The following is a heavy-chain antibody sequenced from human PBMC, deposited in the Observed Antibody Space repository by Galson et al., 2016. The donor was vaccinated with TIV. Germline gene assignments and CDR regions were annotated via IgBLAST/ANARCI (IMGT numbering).Heavy chain of an antibody. CDR3: AKMDSSGFDYVRRFDF. CDR1: TLKSSNYA. CDR2: ISVSGGRT. V-gene: IGHV3-23*01. Sequence: SLRLSCAGSTLKSSNYAMSWVRQAPGKGLEWVSAISVSGGRTYYADSVKGRFTISRDNPNNTLYLQMSSLRADDTAVYFCAKMDSSGFDYVRRFDFWGQGTLATVSS. D-gene: IGHD3-22*01. J-gene: IGHJ4*02.